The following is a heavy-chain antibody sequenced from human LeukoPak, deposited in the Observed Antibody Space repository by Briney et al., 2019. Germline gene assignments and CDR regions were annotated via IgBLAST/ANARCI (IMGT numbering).Heavy chain of an antibody. Sequence: GRSLRLSCTTSGFTFGDYAMSWVRQAPGKGLEWLGFIRSKAYSGTTEYAASVRGRFTLSRDDSKYIAYLQMNSLKAEDTAVYYCTRGSCGGGSCYSILGLDYWGQGTLVTVSS. D-gene: IGHD2-15*01. CDR2: IRSKAYSGTT. J-gene: IGHJ4*02. CDR3: TRGSCGGGSCYSILGLDY. CDR1: GFTFGDYA. V-gene: IGHV3-49*04.